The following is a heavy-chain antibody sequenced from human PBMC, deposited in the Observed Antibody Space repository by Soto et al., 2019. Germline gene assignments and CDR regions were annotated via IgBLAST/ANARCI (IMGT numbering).Heavy chain of an antibody. Sequence: QVQLVQSGAEVKKPGSSVKVSCKASGGTFSSYAISWVRQAPGQGLEWMGGIIPIFGTANYAQKFQGRVTLTADESTNTAYMEMSSLRSEDTGVYYCARGLDKQLRGYYYYYGMDVWGQGTTVTVSS. CDR3: ARGLDKQLRGYYYYYGMDV. CDR2: IIPIFGTA. J-gene: IGHJ6*02. CDR1: GGTFSSYA. D-gene: IGHD6-13*01. V-gene: IGHV1-69*01.